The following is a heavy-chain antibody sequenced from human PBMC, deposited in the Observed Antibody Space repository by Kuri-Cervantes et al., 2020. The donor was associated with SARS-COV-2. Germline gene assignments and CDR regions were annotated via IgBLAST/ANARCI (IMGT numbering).Heavy chain of an antibody. Sequence: ASVKVSCKASGYTFTSYYIHWVRQAPGQGLEWMGWINPRSGGTAFVEKFQGRAAMTRDTSMTTVYLEMNRLTSDDTAVYYCARSGRVVPAASFDPWGQGTLVTVSS. D-gene: IGHD2-2*01. CDR1: GYTFTSYY. J-gene: IGHJ5*02. CDR2: INPRSGGT. CDR3: ARSGRVVPAASFDP. V-gene: IGHV1-2*02.